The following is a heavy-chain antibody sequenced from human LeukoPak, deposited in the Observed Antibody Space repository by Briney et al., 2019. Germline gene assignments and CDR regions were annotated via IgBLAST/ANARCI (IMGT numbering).Heavy chain of an antibody. J-gene: IGHJ4*02. CDR3: ASYGGNSGDFDY. D-gene: IGHD4-23*01. V-gene: IGHV4-30-4*08. Sequence: SETLSLTCTVSGGSISSGDYYWSWIRQPPGKGLEWIGYIYYSGSTYYNPSLKSRVTISVDTSKNQFSLKLSSVTAADTAVYYCASYGGNSGDFDYWGQGTLVTVSS. CDR2: IYYSGST. CDR1: GGSISSGDYY.